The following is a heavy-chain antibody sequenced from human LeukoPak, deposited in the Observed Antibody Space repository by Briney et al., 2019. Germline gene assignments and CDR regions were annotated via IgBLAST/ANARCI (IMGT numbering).Heavy chain of an antibody. CDR3: AREGGFLITTIPRSDYYYMDV. J-gene: IGHJ6*03. Sequence: ASVKVSCKASGYTFTGYYMHWVRQAPGQGLEWMGRINPNSGGTNYAQKFQGRVTMTRDTSISTAYMELSRLRSDDTAVYYCAREGGFLITTIPRSDYYYMDVWGKGTTVTVSS. V-gene: IGHV1-2*06. CDR1: GYTFTGYY. D-gene: IGHD3-22*01. CDR2: INPNSGGT.